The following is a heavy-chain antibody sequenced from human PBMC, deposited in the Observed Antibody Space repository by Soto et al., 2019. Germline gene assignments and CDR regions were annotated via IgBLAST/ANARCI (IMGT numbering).Heavy chain of an antibody. D-gene: IGHD2-15*01. CDR2: IYYSGST. J-gene: IGHJ3*02. Sequence: QVQLQESGPGLVKPSQTLSLTCTVSGGSISSGGYYWSWIRQHPGKGLEWIGYIYYSGSTYYNPSLNSRVTISVDTSKNQFSLKLRSVTAADTAVYYCARGYCSGGSCYTFDIWGQGTMVTVSS. V-gene: IGHV4-31*03. CDR3: ARGYCSGGSCYTFDI. CDR1: GGSISSGGYY.